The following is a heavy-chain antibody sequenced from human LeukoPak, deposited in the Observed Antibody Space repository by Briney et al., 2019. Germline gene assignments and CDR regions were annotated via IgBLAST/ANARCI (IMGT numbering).Heavy chain of an antibody. D-gene: IGHD3-22*01. CDR3: ARFRLNYYDLTYYFDY. J-gene: IGHJ4*02. CDR1: GGSISDSSYY. Sequence: SETLSLTCTVSGGSISDSSYYWGWIRQPPGRGLEWIGNIYYSGSTYYTPSLKSRLTKSVDTSKSQFSLRLSSVTAADTAVYYCARFRLNYYDLTYYFDYWGQGTLVTVSS. CDR2: IYYSGST. V-gene: IGHV4-39*01.